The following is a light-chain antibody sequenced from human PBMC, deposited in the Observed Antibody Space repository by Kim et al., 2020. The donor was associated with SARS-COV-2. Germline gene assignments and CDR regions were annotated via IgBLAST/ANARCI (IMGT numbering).Light chain of an antibody. Sequence: EIVMTQSPATLSVSPGERVTLPCRASQSISSNLGWYQQKPGQAPRLLIYGASTRATGIPARFSGSGSGTEFTLTISSLQSEDFAVYCCQQYNDWPWTFGQGTKLEI. CDR1: QSISSN. J-gene: IGKJ1*01. V-gene: IGKV3-15*01. CDR3: QQYNDWPWT. CDR2: GAS.